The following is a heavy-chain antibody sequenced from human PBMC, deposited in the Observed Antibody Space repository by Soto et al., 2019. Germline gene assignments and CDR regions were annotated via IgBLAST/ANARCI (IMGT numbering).Heavy chain of an antibody. V-gene: IGHV4-31*03. CDR2: IHYSGSP. Sequence: QVQLQESGPGLVKPSQTLSLTCTVSGGSISGSAYYWSWSRQHPGKGLEWIGYIHYSGSPYYNPALKRRVTMSVDTSKNQFPLKVISVTAADPAVYYCARDFVSYYGMNVWGQGTTVIVSS. D-gene: IGHD3-16*02. J-gene: IGHJ6*02. CDR1: GGSISGSAYY. CDR3: ARDFVSYYGMNV.